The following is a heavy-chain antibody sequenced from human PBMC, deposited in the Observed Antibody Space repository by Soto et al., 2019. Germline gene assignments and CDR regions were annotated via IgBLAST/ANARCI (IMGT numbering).Heavy chain of an antibody. CDR1: GYSLTSYG. D-gene: IGHD5-18*01. CDR2: ISAYNGNT. Sequence: ASVKVSCKAVGYSLTSYGGSFGRQAPGQGREWMGWISAYNGNTNYAQKLQGRVTMTTDTSTSTAYMELRSLRSDDTAVYYCARDPYSYGYHSGAAHSRFDPWGQGTLVTVSS. CDR3: ARDPYSYGYHSGAAHSRFDP. J-gene: IGHJ5*02. V-gene: IGHV1-18*01.